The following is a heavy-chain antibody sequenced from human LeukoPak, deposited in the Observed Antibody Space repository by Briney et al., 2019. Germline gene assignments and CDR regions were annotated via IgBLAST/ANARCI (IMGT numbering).Heavy chain of an antibody. D-gene: IGHD1-1*01. V-gene: IGHV4-59*08. J-gene: IGHJ3*02. CDR2: LYYSGNT. Sequence: SETLSLTCTVSGDSISTFYWSWIRQPPGKGLEWIGYLYYSGNTNLNPSLKSRVTISVDTSRSQFSLKLSSVTAADTAVYYCARHGGGASNNWFDVFDIWGQGTLVTVSS. CDR3: ARHGGGASNNWFDVFDI. CDR1: GDSISTFY.